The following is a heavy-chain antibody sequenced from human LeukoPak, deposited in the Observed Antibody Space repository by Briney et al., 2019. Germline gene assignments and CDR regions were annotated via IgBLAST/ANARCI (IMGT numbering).Heavy chain of an antibody. CDR2: ISGSGGST. CDR1: EFSVGSNY. Sequence: PGGSLRLSCAASEFSVGSNYMTWVRQAPGKGLEWVSAISGSGGSTYYADSVKGRFTISRDNSKNTLYLQMNSLRAEDTAVYYCARDSREQWLGDYYYYYMDVWGKGTTVTVSS. CDR3: ARDSREQWLGDYYYYYMDV. D-gene: IGHD6-19*01. J-gene: IGHJ6*03. V-gene: IGHV3-23*01.